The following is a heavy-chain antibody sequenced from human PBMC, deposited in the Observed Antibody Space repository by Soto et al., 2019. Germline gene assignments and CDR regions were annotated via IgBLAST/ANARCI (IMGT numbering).Heavy chain of an antibody. J-gene: IGHJ4*02. CDR3: TRLMRGSMVRGVPLRGEGD. CDR1: GFTFSGSA. D-gene: IGHD3-10*01. V-gene: IGHV3-73*01. Sequence: EVQLVESGGGLVQPGGSLKLSCAASGFTFSGSAMHWVRQASGKGLEWVGRIRSKANSYATAYAASVKGRFTISRDDSKNTAYLQMNSLKTEDTAVYYCTRLMRGSMVRGVPLRGEGDWGQGTLVAVSS. CDR2: IRSKANSYAT.